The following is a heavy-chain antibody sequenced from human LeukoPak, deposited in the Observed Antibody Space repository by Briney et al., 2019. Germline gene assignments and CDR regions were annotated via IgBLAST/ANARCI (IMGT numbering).Heavy chain of an antibody. Sequence: GASVKVSCKASGYTFTGYYMHWVRQAPGQGLEWMGWINPNSGGTNYAQKFQGRVTMTRDTSNSTAYMELSRLRSDDTAVYYCARRSHYYYYYGMDVWGQGTTVTVSS. CDR1: GYTFTGYY. J-gene: IGHJ6*02. V-gene: IGHV1-2*02. CDR2: INPNSGGT. CDR3: ARRSHYYYYYGMDV.